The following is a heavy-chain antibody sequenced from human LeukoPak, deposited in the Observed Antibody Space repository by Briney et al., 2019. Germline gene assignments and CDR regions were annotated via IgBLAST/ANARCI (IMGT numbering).Heavy chain of an antibody. J-gene: IGHJ4*02. CDR3: AKSSGASTYYFDY. CDR2: MSADGGGT. CDR1: GFTFRSYA. Sequence: GGSLRLSCAGSGFTFRSYAMSWVRQAPGKGQEWVSAMSADGGGTYIADSLKGRCTISRDNSKSTLSLQMNSLRDEDTAIYYCAKSSGASTYYFDYWGQGILVTVS. V-gene: IGHV3-23*01. D-gene: IGHD2-15*01.